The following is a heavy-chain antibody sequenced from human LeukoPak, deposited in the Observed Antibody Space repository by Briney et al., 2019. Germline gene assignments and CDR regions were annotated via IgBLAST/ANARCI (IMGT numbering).Heavy chain of an antibody. V-gene: IGHV3-15*01. CDR2: IKSKTDGGTT. CDR1: GFTFSNAW. D-gene: IGHD6-13*01. J-gene: IGHJ4*02. Sequence: GGSLRLSCAASGFTFSNAWMSWVRQAPGKGLEWVGRIKSKTDGGTTDYAAPVKGRFTISRDDSKNTLYLQMNSLKTEDTAVYYCTTDPPYSSSWPVYWGQGTLVTVSS. CDR3: TTDPPYSSSWPVY.